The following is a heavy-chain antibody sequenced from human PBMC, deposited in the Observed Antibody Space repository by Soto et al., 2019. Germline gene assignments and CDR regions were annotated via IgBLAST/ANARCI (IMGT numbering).Heavy chain of an antibody. J-gene: IGHJ5*02. D-gene: IGHD6-6*01. CDR1: GGTFSSYA. V-gene: IGHV1-69*13. CDR3: CHRSSSLRYGFDP. CDR2: IIPIFGTA. Sequence: SVKVSCTASGGTFSSYAISWLRQAPGQGLEWMGGIIPIFGTANYAQKFQGRVTITADESTSTAYMELSSLRSEDTAAYYCCHRSSSLRYGFDPWGPGNLVTVAS.